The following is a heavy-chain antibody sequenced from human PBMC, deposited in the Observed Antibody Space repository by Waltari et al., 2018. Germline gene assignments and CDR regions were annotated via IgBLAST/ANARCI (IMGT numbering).Heavy chain of an antibody. CDR1: GFTFSSYW. D-gene: IGHD1-26*01. Sequence: EVQLVESVGDLVQPGGSLRPSCAASGFTFSSYWMCWVRQAPGKGLEWVANIKEDGSEKYYVDSVKGRFTISRDNAKNSLYLQMNSLRAEDSAVYYCARTQWDSTSRRAFDIWGQGTVVTVSS. V-gene: IGHV3-7*01. CDR2: IKEDGSEK. CDR3: ARTQWDSTSRRAFDI. J-gene: IGHJ3*02.